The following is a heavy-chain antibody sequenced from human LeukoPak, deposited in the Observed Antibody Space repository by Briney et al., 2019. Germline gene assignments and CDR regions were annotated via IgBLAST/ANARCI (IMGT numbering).Heavy chain of an antibody. Sequence: PSETLSLTCAAYGGSFSGYYWSWIRQPPGKGLEWIGEINHSGSTNYNPSLKSRVTISVDTSKNQFSLKLSSVTAADTAVYYCARGRGIAVAAPTDYWGQGTLVTVSS. J-gene: IGHJ4*02. CDR2: INHSGST. V-gene: IGHV4-34*01. CDR3: ARGRGIAVAAPTDY. CDR1: GGSFSGYY. D-gene: IGHD6-19*01.